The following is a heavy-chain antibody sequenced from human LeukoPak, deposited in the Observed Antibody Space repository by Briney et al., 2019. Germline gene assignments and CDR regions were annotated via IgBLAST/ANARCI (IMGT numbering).Heavy chain of an antibody. D-gene: IGHD3-10*01. J-gene: IGHJ5*02. CDR2: IKQEGSEE. Sequence: PGGSLRLSCAASGFTFSSYWMSWVRQAPGKGLEWVANIKQEGSEEYYVDSVKGRFTISRDNAKNSLYLQMNSLRAEDSAVYYCARDCYFGSGSYNWFDPWGQGTLGTVSS. V-gene: IGHV3-7*01. CDR1: GFTFSSYW. CDR3: ARDCYFGSGSYNWFDP.